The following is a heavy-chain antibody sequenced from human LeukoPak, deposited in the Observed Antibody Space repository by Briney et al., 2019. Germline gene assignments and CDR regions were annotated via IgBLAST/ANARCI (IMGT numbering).Heavy chain of an antibody. CDR1: GYTFTSYG. J-gene: IGHJ4*02. CDR2: ISAYNGNT. D-gene: IGHD4-23*01. V-gene: IGHV1-18*01. Sequence: ASVKVSCKASGYTFTSYGISLVRQAPGQGLEWMGWISAYNGNTNYAQKLQGRVTMTTDTSTSTAYMELRSLRSDDTAVYYCARDHEVVGGNFPFDYWGQGTLVTVSS. CDR3: ARDHEVVGGNFPFDY.